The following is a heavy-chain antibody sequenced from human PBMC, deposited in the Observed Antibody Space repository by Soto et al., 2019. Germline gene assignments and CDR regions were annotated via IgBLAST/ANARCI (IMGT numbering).Heavy chain of an antibody. CDR3: STQGFGILHGLVDV. V-gene: IGHV4-4*09. J-gene: IGHJ6*02. CDR1: GGSFSSISNHY. Sequence: QVQLQASGPGLVRPSETLSLTCTFSGGSFSSISNHYCSWIRQPPGKGLEWIGYISNSGFISYNPSLKGRLIISVDTSQNQVSLKLASVTAADTAGYYCSTQGFGILHGLVDVWGQGTTVTVSS. D-gene: IGHD3-10*01. CDR2: ISNSGFI.